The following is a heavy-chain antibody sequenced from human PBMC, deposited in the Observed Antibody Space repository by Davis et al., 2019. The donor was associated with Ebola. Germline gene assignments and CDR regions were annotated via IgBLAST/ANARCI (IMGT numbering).Heavy chain of an antibody. CDR3: ARGGLLSALDL. Sequence: GESLKISCTASGFIFDNYGMSWVRQAPGKGLQWVSVIYADGSTYYADSVKGRFTISRDTSKNTMFLQMTGLRAEDTAIYYCARGGLLSALDLWGQGTMVSVSS. J-gene: IGHJ3*01. D-gene: IGHD2-15*01. CDR2: IYADGST. V-gene: IGHV3-23*03. CDR1: GFIFDNYG.